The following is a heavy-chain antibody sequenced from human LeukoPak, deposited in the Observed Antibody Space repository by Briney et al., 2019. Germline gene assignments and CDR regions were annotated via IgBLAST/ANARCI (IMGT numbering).Heavy chain of an antibody. D-gene: IGHD3-9*01. CDR2: IIQSGST. J-gene: IGHJ6*03. V-gene: IGHV4-34*12. CDR3: ARVWRYFDWSKAPRKYYYYMDV. CDR1: GVSRWDFSDYY. Sequence: SETLSLTCAVSGVSRWDFSDYYWSWIRQPPGKGLEWIGEIIQSGSTNYNPSLKSRVTISVDKSKNQCSLKLSSVTAADTAVYYCARVWRYFDWSKAPRKYYYYMDVWGKGTTVTVSS.